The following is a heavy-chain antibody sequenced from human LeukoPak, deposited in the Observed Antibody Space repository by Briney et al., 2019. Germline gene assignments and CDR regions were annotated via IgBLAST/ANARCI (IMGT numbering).Heavy chain of an antibody. CDR3: ARDKSPTVTTSFLYYYYYYGMDV. D-gene: IGHD4-4*01. CDR1: GFTFSSYS. J-gene: IGHJ6*02. Sequence: GGSLRLSCAASGFTFSSYSMNWVRQAPGKGLEWVSSISSSSSYIYYADSVKGRFTISRDNAKNSLYLQMNSLRAEDTAVYYCARDKSPTVTTSFLYYYYYYGMDVWGQGTTVTVSS. CDR2: ISSSSSYI. V-gene: IGHV3-21*01.